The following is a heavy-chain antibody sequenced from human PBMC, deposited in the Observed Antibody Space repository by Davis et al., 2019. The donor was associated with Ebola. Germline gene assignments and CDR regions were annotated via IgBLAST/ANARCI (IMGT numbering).Heavy chain of an antibody. CDR2: ISYDGSNK. CDR1: GFTFSSYA. Sequence: PGGSLRLSCAASGFTFSSYAMHWVRQAPGKGLEWVAVISYDGSNKYYADSVKGRFTISRDNSKNTLYLQMNSLRAEDTAVYYCARDLGKYQLPTSPFDYWGQGTLVTVSS. V-gene: IGHV3-30-3*01. J-gene: IGHJ4*02. CDR3: ARDLGKYQLPTSPFDY. D-gene: IGHD2-2*01.